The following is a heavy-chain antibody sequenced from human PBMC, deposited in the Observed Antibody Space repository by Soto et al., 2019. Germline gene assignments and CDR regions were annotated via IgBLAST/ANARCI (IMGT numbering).Heavy chain of an antibody. Sequence: ASVKVSCKASGYPFTSHDINWVRQAPGQGLEWMGWMSPNTGNTGYAQKFQGRVTMTRNTSMSTVYMELSSLRSDDTAVYFCARDWGVVSYYYGMDFWGQGTTVTVS. CDR3: ARDWGVVSYYYGMDF. V-gene: IGHV1-8*01. CDR1: GYPFTSHD. D-gene: IGHD7-27*01. J-gene: IGHJ6*02. CDR2: MSPNTGNT.